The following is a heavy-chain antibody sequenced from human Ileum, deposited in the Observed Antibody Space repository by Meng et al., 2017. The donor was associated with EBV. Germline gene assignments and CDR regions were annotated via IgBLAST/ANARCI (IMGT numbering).Heavy chain of an antibody. J-gene: IGHJ5*02. CDR1: GESIIRFYW. D-gene: IGHD2-8*01. CDR3: ARKFSVVGSTDGWFDP. Sequence: VQVQVSGPGLVKPAGTVYFTCAVSGESIIRFYWRSWVRQPPGEVLERIGEIYYNTNTNYNPSLKGRVTMSVDTSKNQFSLTLSSVTAADTAVYFCARKFSVVGSTDGWFDPWGQGTLVTVSS. V-gene: IGHV4-4*01. CDR2: IYYNTNT.